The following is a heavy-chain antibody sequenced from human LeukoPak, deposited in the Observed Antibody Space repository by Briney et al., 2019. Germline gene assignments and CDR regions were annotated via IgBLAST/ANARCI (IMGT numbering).Heavy chain of an antibody. J-gene: IGHJ4*02. CDR3: ARVQRPLDGADY. CDR2: IYYSGST. CDR1: GGSISSYY. D-gene: IGHD1-1*01. V-gene: IGHV4-59*01. Sequence: SETLSLTCTVSGGSISSYYWSWIRQPPGKGLEWIGYIYYSGSTNYNPSLKSRVTISVDTSKNQFSLRLSSVTAADTAVYYCARVQRPLDGADYWGQGTLVTVSS.